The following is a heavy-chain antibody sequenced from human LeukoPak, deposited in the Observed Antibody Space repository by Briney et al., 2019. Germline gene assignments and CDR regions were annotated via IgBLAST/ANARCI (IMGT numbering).Heavy chain of an antibody. J-gene: IGHJ3*02. CDR3: ARPNSYDVGNNAFDI. D-gene: IGHD2/OR15-2a*01. CDR2: IYYSGST. CDR1: GGSFSGYY. Sequence: PSETLSLTCAVYGGSFSGYYWTWIRQPPGKGLEWIGYIYYSGSTHYNPSLKSRVTISVDTSKSQFSLKLNSVTAADTAVYYCARPNSYDVGNNAFDIWGQGTMVTVSS. V-gene: IGHV4-59*01.